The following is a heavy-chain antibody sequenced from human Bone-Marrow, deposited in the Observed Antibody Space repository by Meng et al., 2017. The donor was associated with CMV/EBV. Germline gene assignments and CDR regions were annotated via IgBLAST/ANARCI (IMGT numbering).Heavy chain of an antibody. CDR3: ARDCQGGSYVDY. CDR1: GFTFSGYW. V-gene: IGHV3-7*01. J-gene: IGHJ4*02. D-gene: IGHD1-26*01. Sequence: LSLTCAASGFTFSGYWMSWVRQVPGKGLEWVASIKEDGSEKYYVDSVKGRFTLSRDNAKNSLYLQMNSLRAEDTAVYYCARDCQGGSYVDYWGQGTLVTVSS. CDR2: IKEDGSEK.